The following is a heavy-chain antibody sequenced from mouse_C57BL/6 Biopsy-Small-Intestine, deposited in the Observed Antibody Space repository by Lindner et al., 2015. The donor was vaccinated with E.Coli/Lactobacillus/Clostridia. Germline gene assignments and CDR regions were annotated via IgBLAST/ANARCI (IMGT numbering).Heavy chain of an antibody. CDR1: GFNIKDDY. CDR3: TTNGRDYFDY. J-gene: IGHJ2*01. V-gene: IGHV14-4*01. D-gene: IGHD1-1*01. CDR2: IDPENGDT. Sequence: VQLQESGAELVRPGASVKLSCTASGFNIKDDYMHWVKQRPEQGLEWIGWIDPENGDTEYASKFQGKATIIADTSSNTAYLQLSSLTSEDTAVYYCTTNGRDYFDYWGQGTTLTVSS.